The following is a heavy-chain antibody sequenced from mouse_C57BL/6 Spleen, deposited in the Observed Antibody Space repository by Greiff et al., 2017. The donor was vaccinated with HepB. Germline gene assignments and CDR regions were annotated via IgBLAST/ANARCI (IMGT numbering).Heavy chain of an antibody. CDR3: TTDYDYDEGFAY. CDR1: GFNIKDDY. J-gene: IGHJ3*01. V-gene: IGHV14-4*01. Sequence: VQLKESGAELVRPGASVKLSCTASGFNIKDDYMHWVKQRPEQGLEWIGWIDPENGDTEYASKFQGKATITADTSSNTAYLQLSSLTSEDTAVYYCTTDYDYDEGFAYWGQGTLVTVSA. D-gene: IGHD2-4*01. CDR2: IDPENGDT.